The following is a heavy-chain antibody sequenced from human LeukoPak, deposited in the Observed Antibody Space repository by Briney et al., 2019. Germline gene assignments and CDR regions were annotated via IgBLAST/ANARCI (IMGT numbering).Heavy chain of an antibody. Sequence: GGSLRLSCAASGSTFSSYSMNWVRQAPGKGLEWVSYITSSGGYTNYADSVRGRFTFSRDNVKNSLFLQMNSLRAEDTAVYYCAKIHSRTGYFDLWGRGTLLTVSS. CDR1: GSTFSSYS. D-gene: IGHD3-22*01. V-gene: IGHV3-21*05. J-gene: IGHJ2*01. CDR2: ITSSGGYT. CDR3: AKIHSRTGYFDL.